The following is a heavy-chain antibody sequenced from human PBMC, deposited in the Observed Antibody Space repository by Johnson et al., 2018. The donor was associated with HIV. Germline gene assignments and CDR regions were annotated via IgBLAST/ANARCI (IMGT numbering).Heavy chain of an antibody. CDR1: GFTFSDYY. V-gene: IGHV3-11*01. CDR3: ARGGDYYDSSGYNAFDI. Sequence: VQVVESGGGLVKPGGSLRLSCAAFGFTFSDYYMSWIRQAPGKGLEWVSYISSRGRAVYYADSLKGRITISRDNAKNSLYLQMNSLRAEDTALYYCARGGDYYDSSGYNAFDIWGQGTMVIVSS. D-gene: IGHD3-22*01. CDR2: ISSRGRAV. J-gene: IGHJ3*02.